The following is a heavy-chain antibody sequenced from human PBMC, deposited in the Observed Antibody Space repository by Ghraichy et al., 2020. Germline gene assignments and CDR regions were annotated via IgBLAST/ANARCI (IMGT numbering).Heavy chain of an antibody. J-gene: IGHJ6*02. CDR1: GYSVSSEFY. V-gene: IGHV4-38-2*02. CDR3: ARDAFGMDV. CDR2: IHQSGTT. Sequence: SETLSLTCAVSGYSVSSEFYWAWIRQSPGKGLEWIATIHQSGTTHYNPSLKSRVSISIDTSKNYFSLRLSSVTAADTAVYYCARDAFGMDVWGQGTTVTVSS.